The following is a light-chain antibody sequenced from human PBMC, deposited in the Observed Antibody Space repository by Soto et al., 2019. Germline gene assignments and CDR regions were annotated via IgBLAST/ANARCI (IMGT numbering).Light chain of an antibody. CDR1: QGIGNA. CDR3: KQSYSTHPT. J-gene: IGKJ1*01. V-gene: IGKV1-39*01. Sequence: IQMPPSPSSLSSCVGDRVPIYGRASQGIGNALGWYQQKPGKPPKVLIYGASSLQSGVQSRFSGSGSGTDFTLTISSMHPEDFATYYCKQSYSTHPTCGQGTTGDLK. CDR2: GAS.